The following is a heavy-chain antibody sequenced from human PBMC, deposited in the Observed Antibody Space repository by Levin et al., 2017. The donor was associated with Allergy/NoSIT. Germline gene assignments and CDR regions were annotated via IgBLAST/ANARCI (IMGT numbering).Heavy chain of an antibody. V-gene: IGHV3-23*01. CDR3: AMDCSGGSCYVMDWFDP. J-gene: IGHJ5*02. CDR2: ISGSGGST. CDR1: GFTFSSYA. D-gene: IGHD2-15*01. Sequence: LSLTCAASGFTFSSYAMSWVRQAPGKGLEWVSAISGSGGSTYYADSVKGRFTISRDNSKNTLYLQMNSLRAEDTAVYYCAMDCSGGSCYVMDWFDPWGQGTLVTVSS.